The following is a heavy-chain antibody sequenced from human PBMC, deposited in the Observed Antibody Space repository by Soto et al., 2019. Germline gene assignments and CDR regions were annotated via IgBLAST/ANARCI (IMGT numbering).Heavy chain of an antibody. CDR2: IYWDDDK. J-gene: IGHJ4*02. CDR3: AHRLTLNSDWNYGRFDY. D-gene: IGHD1-7*01. Sequence: QITLKESGPALVKPTQTLTLTCTFSGFSLTTYGVGVGWIRQPPGKALEWLALIYWDDDKRYCPSLKSRLTITKHPSKNQLVLTMTNMDPVDTATYFCAHRLTLNSDWNYGRFDYWGQGTLVTVSS. CDR1: GFSLTTYGVG. V-gene: IGHV2-5*02.